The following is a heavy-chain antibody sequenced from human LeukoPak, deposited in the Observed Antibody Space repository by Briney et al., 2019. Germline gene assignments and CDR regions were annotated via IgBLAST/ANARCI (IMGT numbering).Heavy chain of an antibody. Sequence: GGSLRLSCAASGFTFRSYWMDWVRQAPGKGLEWVANIKQDGIEKYFVDSVKGRFAISRDNAKNTLYLQMNNLRAEDTAVYYCAREAMVRGVPDAFDLWGPGTMVTVSS. V-gene: IGHV3-7*01. D-gene: IGHD3-10*01. CDR3: AREAMVRGVPDAFDL. CDR2: IKQDGIEK. J-gene: IGHJ3*01. CDR1: GFTFRSYW.